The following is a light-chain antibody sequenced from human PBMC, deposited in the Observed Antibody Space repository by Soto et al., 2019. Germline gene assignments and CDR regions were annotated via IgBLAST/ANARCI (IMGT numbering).Light chain of an antibody. CDR1: QNIGLS. CDR3: QQAYRTPCT. Sequence: DIQMTQSPTSLSASIGERVTFTCRASQNIGLSLNWLQKKPGRAPQLLIYAASRLHSGVPSRFSGSGSGTDFTFTISSLQPEDFATDFCQQAYRTPCTFGQGTKVDIK. CDR2: AAS. V-gene: IGKV1-39*01. J-gene: IGKJ1*01.